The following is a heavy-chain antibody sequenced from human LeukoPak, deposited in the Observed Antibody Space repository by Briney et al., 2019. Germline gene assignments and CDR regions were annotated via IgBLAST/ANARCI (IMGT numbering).Heavy chain of an antibody. D-gene: IGHD2-15*01. Sequence: SETQSLTCTVSGGSIRTSFWSWSRQPPGKGLEWIGYIYYSGSTNYNPSLKSRVTISVDTSKNQFSLKLSSVTAADTAVYYCARTYCSGGSCYLGNWFDSWGQGTLVTVSS. J-gene: IGHJ5*01. CDR3: ARTYCSGGSCYLGNWFDS. V-gene: IGHV4-59*01. CDR2: IYYSGST. CDR1: GGSIRTSF.